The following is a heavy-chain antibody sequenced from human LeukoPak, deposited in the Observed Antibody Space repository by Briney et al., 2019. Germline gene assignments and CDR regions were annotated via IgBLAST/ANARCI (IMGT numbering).Heavy chain of an antibody. Sequence: PGRSLRLSCAASGFTFSSYAMHWVRQAPGKGLEWVAVISYDGSNKYYADSVKGRFTISRDNSKNTLYLQMNSLRAEDTAVYYCARAADTAMSNPIPLSYWGQGTLVTVSS. CDR1: GFTFSSYA. J-gene: IGHJ4*02. CDR2: ISYDGSNK. V-gene: IGHV3-30-3*01. D-gene: IGHD5-18*01. CDR3: ARAADTAMSNPIPLSY.